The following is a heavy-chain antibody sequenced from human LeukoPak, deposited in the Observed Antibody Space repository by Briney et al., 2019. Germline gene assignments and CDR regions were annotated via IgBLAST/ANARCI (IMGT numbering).Heavy chain of an antibody. J-gene: IGHJ4*02. Sequence: GGSLTLSCAASGFTFSSYWMHWVRQAPGKGLVWVSRINSDGSSTSYADSVKGRFTISRDNAKNTLYLQMNSLRAEDTAVYYCARASAETYYYGSGSDFWGQGTLVTVSS. CDR2: INSDGSST. V-gene: IGHV3-74*01. CDR3: ARASAETYYYGSGSDF. CDR1: GFTFSSYW. D-gene: IGHD3-10*01.